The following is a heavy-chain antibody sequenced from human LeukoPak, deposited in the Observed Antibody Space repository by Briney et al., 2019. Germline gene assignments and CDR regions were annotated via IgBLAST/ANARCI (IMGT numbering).Heavy chain of an antibody. CDR3: ARGRAKIVGATDFDY. D-gene: IGHD1-26*01. J-gene: IGHJ4*02. V-gene: IGHV4-34*01. CDR1: GGSFSDYY. CDR2: INHSGST. Sequence: SETLSLTCAVYGGSFSDYYWSWIRQPPGKGLEWIGEINHSGSTNYNPSLKSRVTISVDTSKNQFSLKLSSVTAADTAVYYCARGRAKIVGATDFDYWGQGTLVTVSS.